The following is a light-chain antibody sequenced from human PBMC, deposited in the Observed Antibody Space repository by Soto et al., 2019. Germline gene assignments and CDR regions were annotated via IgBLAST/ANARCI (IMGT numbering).Light chain of an antibody. Sequence: QSALTQPASVSGSPGQSITISCTATTSDVGDYNYVSWYQQYPGKAPKPIIYHVTNRPSGLSNRFSGSKSGDTASLTISGLQAEDEADYYCRSYTSGGSVIFGGGTKLTVL. J-gene: IGLJ2*01. V-gene: IGLV2-14*01. CDR2: HVT. CDR1: TSDVGDYNY. CDR3: RSYTSGGSVI.